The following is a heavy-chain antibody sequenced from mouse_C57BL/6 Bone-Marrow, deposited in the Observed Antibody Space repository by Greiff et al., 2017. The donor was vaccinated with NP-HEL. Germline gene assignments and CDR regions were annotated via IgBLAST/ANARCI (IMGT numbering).Heavy chain of an antibody. D-gene: IGHD2-4*01. Sequence: EVQLQQSGPELVKPGASVKISCKASGYSFTGYYLHWVTQSHGNILDWIGYIYPYNGVSSYNQKFKGKATLTVDKSSSPAYMELRILAAEDSAVYYCASHDYDGGRFDYWGQGTTLTVSS. J-gene: IGHJ2*01. CDR1: GYSFTGYY. CDR3: ASHDYDGGRFDY. CDR2: IYPYNGVS. V-gene: IGHV1-31*01.